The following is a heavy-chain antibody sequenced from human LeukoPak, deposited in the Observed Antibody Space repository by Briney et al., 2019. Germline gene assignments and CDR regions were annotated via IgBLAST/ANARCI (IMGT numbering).Heavy chain of an antibody. J-gene: IGHJ6*02. D-gene: IGHD2-2*01. CDR3: ARVPSRPYYYYYGMDV. CDR1: GYTFTGYY. V-gene: IGHV1-2*02. CDR2: INPNSGGT. Sequence: GASVKVSCKASGYTFTGYYIHWVRQAPGQGLEWMGWINPNSGGTNYAQKFQGRVTMTRDTSISTAYMELSRLRSDDTAVYYCARVPSRPYYYYYGMDVWGQGTTVTVSS.